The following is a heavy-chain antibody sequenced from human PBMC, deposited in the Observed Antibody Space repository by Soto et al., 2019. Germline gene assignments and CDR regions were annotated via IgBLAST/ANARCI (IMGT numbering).Heavy chain of an antibody. CDR2: IIPIFGTA. Sequence: QVQLVQSGAEVKKPGSSVKVSCKASGGTFSSYAISWVRQAPGQGLEWMGGIIPIFGTANYAQKFQGRVKITADESASTAYMEMSSLRSEDTAVYYCARESFEIAVAGQGGINLFDPLGQGTLVTVSS. V-gene: IGHV1-69*01. D-gene: IGHD6-19*01. CDR1: GGTFSSYA. J-gene: IGHJ5*02. CDR3: ARESFEIAVAGQGGINLFDP.